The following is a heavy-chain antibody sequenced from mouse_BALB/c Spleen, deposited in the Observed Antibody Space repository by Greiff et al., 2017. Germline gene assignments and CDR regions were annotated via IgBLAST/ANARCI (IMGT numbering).Heavy chain of an antibody. D-gene: IGHD2-10*02. J-gene: IGHJ2*01. V-gene: IGHV5-6*01. CDR2: ISSGGSYT. CDR3: ARQYGNYGFDY. Sequence: EVQVVESGGDLVKPGGSLKLSCAASGFTFSSYGMSWVRQTPDKRLEWVATISSGGSYTYYPDSVKGRFTISRDNAKNTLYLQMSSLKSEDTAMYYCARQYGNYGFDYWGQGTTLTVSS. CDR1: GFTFSSYG.